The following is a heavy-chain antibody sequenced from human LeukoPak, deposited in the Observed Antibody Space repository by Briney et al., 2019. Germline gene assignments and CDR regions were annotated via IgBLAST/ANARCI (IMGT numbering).Heavy chain of an antibody. J-gene: IGHJ3*02. CDR3: ARDLIGYYYGSGSYYNVGAFDI. Sequence: GASVKVSCKASGYTFTSYYMHWVRWVRQAPGQGLEWMGIINPSGGSTSYAQKFQGRLIMTRDTSTSTAYMELRSLRSDDTAVYYCARDLIGYYYGSGSYYNVGAFDIWGQGTMVTVSS. V-gene: IGHV1-46*01. CDR1: GYTFTSYY. CDR2: INPSGGST. D-gene: IGHD3-10*01.